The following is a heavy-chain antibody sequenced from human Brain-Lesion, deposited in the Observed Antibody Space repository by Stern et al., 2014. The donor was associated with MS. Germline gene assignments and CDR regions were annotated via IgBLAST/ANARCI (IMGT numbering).Heavy chain of an antibody. V-gene: IGHV1-24*01. J-gene: IGHJ4*02. CDR2: FDPEGGET. Sequence: QVQLVQSGAEVKKPGASLKLSCTGSGYTLTEFSMHWVRQAPRKGLEWMGGFDPEGGETIYAQKFQGRVTMTEDTSTDTAYMELSSLRSEDAAVYYCATLSPGAGGNYYRHFDYWGQGTLVTVSS. CDR3: ATLSPGAGGNYYRHFDY. CDR1: GYTLTEFS. D-gene: IGHD1-26*01.